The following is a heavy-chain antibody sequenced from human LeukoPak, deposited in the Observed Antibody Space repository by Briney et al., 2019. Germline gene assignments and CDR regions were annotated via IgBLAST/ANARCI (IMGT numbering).Heavy chain of an antibody. CDR1: GGSISSSSYY. D-gene: IGHD6-19*01. Sequence: LSLTCTVSGGSISSSSYYWGWIRQPPGKGLEWVSYISSSGSTIYYADSVKGRFTISRDNAKKSLYLQMNSLRAEDTAVYYCARVYSSGWSYWGQGTLVTVSS. CDR2: ISSSGSTI. CDR3: ARVYSSGWSY. J-gene: IGHJ4*02. V-gene: IGHV3-11*04.